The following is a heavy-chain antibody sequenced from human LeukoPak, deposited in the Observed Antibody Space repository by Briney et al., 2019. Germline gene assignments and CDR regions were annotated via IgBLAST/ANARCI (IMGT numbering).Heavy chain of an antibody. CDR1: GGSISSSSYY. Sequence: SETLSLTCTVSGGSISSSSYYWGWIRQPPGKGLEWIGSIYYSGSTYYNPSLKSRVTISVHTSKNQFSLKLSSVTAADTAVYYCARTNYDILTGYFYYYYYYMDVWGKGTTVTVSS. D-gene: IGHD3-9*01. V-gene: IGHV4-39*01. J-gene: IGHJ6*03. CDR3: ARTNYDILTGYFYYYYYYMDV. CDR2: IYYSGST.